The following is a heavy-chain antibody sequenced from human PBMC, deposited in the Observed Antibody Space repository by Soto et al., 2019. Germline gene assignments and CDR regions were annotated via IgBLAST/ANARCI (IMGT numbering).Heavy chain of an antibody. D-gene: IGHD1-20*01. CDR3: AKDISYNWNDGVDY. J-gene: IGHJ4*02. CDR2: ISWNSGII. Sequence: GGSLRLSCAASGFTFDDYAMHWVRQAPGKGLEWVSGISWNSGIIGYADSVKGRFTISRDNAKNSLYLQMNSLRAEDTALYYCAKDISYNWNDGVDYWGQGTLVTVSS. V-gene: IGHV3-9*01. CDR1: GFTFDDYA.